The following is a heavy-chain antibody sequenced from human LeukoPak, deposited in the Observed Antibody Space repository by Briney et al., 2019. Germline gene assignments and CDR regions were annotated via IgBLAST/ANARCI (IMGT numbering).Heavy chain of an antibody. CDR1: GGSVSNDY. CDR2: IYYSGST. CDR3: ARDGPPWDTAMVTPADY. D-gene: IGHD5-18*01. V-gene: IGHV4-59*02. J-gene: IGHJ4*02. Sequence: PSETLSLTCTVSGGSVSNDYWSWVRQPPGKALEWIGNIYYSGSTNYNPSLKSRVTISLDTANNQFSLKLSSVTAADTAVYYCARDGPPWDTAMVTPADYWGQGTLVTVSS.